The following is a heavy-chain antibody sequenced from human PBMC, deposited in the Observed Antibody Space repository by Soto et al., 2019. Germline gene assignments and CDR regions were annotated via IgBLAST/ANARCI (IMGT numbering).Heavy chain of an antibody. CDR3: AMTTVTTDYYYYGMDV. CDR1: GYSFTSYW. D-gene: IGHD4-17*01. Sequence: EVQLVQPGAEVKKPGESLKISCKGSGYSFTSYWIGWVRQMPGKGLEWMGIIYPGDSDTRYSPSFQGQVTISADKSISTAYLQWSSLKASDTAMYYCAMTTVTTDYYYYGMDVWGQGTTVTVSS. V-gene: IGHV5-51*01. J-gene: IGHJ6*02. CDR2: IYPGDSDT.